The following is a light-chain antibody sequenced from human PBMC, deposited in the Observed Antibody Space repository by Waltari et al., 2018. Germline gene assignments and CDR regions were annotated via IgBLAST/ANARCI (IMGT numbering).Light chain of an antibody. CDR3: GAWDDSLNGYV. CDR2: SDN. J-gene: IGLJ1*01. V-gene: IGLV1-44*01. CDR1: SSNIETHN. Sequence: QSVPTQPPSASGTPGQRVAISCSGTSSNIETHNVTWYQQLPGTAPKLLIYSDNQRPSGVPDRCSGSKSGTSASLAISGLQSEDEADYYCGAWDDSLNGYVCGAGTKVTVL.